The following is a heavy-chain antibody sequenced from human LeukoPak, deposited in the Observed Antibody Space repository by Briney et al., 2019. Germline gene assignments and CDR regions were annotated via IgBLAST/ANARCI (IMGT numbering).Heavy chain of an antibody. CDR1: GFTFSSYW. CDR2: INSDGSST. CDR3: ARLFIGGPDIVVVTVQDV. D-gene: IGHD2-21*02. Sequence: SGGSLRLSCAASGFTFSSYWMHWVRQAPGKGLVWVSRINSDGSSTSYADSVKGRFTISRDNAKNSLYLQMNSLRAEDTAVYYCARLFIGGPDIVVVTVQDVWGQGTTVTVSS. V-gene: IGHV3-74*01. J-gene: IGHJ6*02.